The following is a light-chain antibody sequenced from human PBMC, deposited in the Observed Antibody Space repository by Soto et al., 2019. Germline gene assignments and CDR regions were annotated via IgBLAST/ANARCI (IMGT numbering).Light chain of an antibody. CDR1: QTVSSNY. V-gene: IGKV3-20*01. CDR3: QQYDTSPPS. J-gene: IGKJ3*01. CDR2: GAS. Sequence: EIVLTQSPGTLSLSPGERATLFCRASQTVSSNYLAWYQQKPGQAPRLLFYGASSRATGIPDRFTGSGSGTDSTLTISRLEPEDFAVYHCQQYDTSPPSFGPGTKVEI.